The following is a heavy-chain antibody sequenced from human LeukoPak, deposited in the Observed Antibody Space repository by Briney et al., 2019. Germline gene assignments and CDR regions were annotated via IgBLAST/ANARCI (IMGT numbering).Heavy chain of an antibody. D-gene: IGHD6-19*01. CDR2: INPNSGGT. CDR3: AKGRVVAGSKSLTYHWFDP. Sequence: ASVKVSCKASGCAFTGYYILWVRQAPGQGLEWMGWINPNSGGTKYAQKFQGRVTMTRDTSITTAYMGLSRLRSDDTAVYYCAKGRVVAGSKSLTYHWFDPWGQGTLVTVSS. CDR1: GCAFTGYY. J-gene: IGHJ5*02. V-gene: IGHV1-2*02.